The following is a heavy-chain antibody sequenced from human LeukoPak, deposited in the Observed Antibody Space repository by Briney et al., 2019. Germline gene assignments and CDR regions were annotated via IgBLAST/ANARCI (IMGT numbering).Heavy chain of an antibody. CDR1: GFTVSSYW. CDR3: ARDRGYVPDY. CDR2: ITGDGSST. J-gene: IGHJ4*02. Sequence: GGSLRLSCAASGFTVSSYWMHWVRQAPGKGLVWVSRITGDGSSTTYADSVKGRFTISRDNAKNTLYLQMNSLRAEDTAVYYCARDRGYVPDYWGQGTLVTVPS. D-gene: IGHD5-12*01. V-gene: IGHV3-74*01.